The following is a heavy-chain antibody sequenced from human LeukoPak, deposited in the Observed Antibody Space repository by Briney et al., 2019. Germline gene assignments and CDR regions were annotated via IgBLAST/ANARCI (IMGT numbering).Heavy chain of an antibody. J-gene: IGHJ4*02. V-gene: IGHV4-30-4*01. D-gene: IGHD3-10*01. CDR2: IYYSGSN. Sequence: SETLSHTCTVSGGSISSGDYYWSWIRQPPGKGLEWIGYIYYSGSNCYNPSLKSRVTISVDTSKNQFSLKLSSVTAADTAVYYCAREGSSGSFDYWGQGTLVTVSS. CDR1: GGSISSGDYY. CDR3: AREGSSGSFDY.